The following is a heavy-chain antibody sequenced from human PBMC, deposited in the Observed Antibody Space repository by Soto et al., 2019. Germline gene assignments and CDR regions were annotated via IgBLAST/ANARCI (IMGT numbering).Heavy chain of an antibody. CDR3: ARDWAYCSGGSCYYGMDV. CDR2: ISSGSTTM. D-gene: IGHD2-15*01. Sequence: QAEGSMILSWAASGFTSSAYRMNWVLRAPGSGLEWVSYISSGSTTMYYAGSVKGRFTISRENAQNSLLLQMNSLRDEETAVYYCARDWAYCSGGSCYYGMDVWGPGTTAPVSS. J-gene: IGHJ6*02. V-gene: IGHV3-48*02. CDR1: GFTSSAYR.